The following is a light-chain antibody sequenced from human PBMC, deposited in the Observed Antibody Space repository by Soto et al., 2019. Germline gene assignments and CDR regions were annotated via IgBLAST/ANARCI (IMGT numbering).Light chain of an antibody. Sequence: QSVLTKPPSVSAAPGQKVTISCSGSSSNLGDDYVSWYQQLPGTAPKLLIYDNNKRPSGIPDRFSGSKSGTSATLGITGLQTEDEADYYCGPWDSSLSAVVFGGGTKLTVL. CDR2: DNN. CDR1: SSNLGDDY. J-gene: IGLJ2*01. CDR3: GPWDSSLSAVV. V-gene: IGLV1-51*01.